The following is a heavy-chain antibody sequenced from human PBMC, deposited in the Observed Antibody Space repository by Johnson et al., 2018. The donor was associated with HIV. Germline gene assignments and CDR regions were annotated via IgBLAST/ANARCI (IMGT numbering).Heavy chain of an antibody. Sequence: LVESGGGVVQPGRSLRLSCAASGFTFRSYAMHWVRQAPGKGLEWVAVISYDGKSTYYADSVKGRFTISRDNSKNTLYLQMNSLRAEDTAVYYCAPLGDAFDIWGQGTMVTVSS. V-gene: IGHV3-30*04. D-gene: IGHD7-27*01. CDR1: GFTFRSYA. CDR3: APLGDAFDI. J-gene: IGHJ3*02. CDR2: ISYDGKST.